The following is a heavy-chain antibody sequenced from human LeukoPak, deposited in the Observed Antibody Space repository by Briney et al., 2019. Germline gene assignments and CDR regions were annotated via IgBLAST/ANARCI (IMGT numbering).Heavy chain of an antibody. CDR1: GFTFDDYA. J-gene: IGHJ4*02. CDR2: INENGDIA. V-gene: IGHV3-43*02. D-gene: IGHD1-26*01. CDR3: AKARWEPNFDY. Sequence: GGSLRLSCAASGFTFDDYAMHWVRQGPGKSLEWVSLINENGDIAYYGDSVRGRFTVSRDNAKNSLYLQMNSLTTEDTALYYCAKARWEPNFDYWGQGTVVTVPS.